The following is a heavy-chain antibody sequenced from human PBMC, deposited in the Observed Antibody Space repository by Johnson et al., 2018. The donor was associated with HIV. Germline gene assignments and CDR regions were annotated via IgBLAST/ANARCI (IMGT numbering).Heavy chain of an antibody. CDR3: AKDPRIAAAGTEGAFDI. V-gene: IGHV3-20*04. J-gene: IGHJ3*02. CDR2: INWNGGST. CDR1: GFTFNDHG. Sequence: VQLVESGGGVVRPGGSLRLSCAASGFTFNDHGMSWVRQAPGKGLEWVSGINWNGGSTGYADSVKGRFTISRDNAKKSLYLQMNSLRAEDTAVYYCAKDPRIAAAGTEGAFDIWGQGTMVTVSS. D-gene: IGHD6-13*01.